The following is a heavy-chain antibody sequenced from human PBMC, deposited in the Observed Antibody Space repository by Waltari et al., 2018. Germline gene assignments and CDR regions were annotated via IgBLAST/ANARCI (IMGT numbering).Heavy chain of an antibody. CDR1: GFVFSGHW. J-gene: IGHJ4*02. V-gene: IGHV3-7*01. D-gene: IGHD2-2*01. CDR3: ARVLLGYCSSTSSSFDY. CDR2: IKRDGSEK. Sequence: EVQLVESGGGLVQPGWSLRLSCAASGFVFSGHWMSWVRQAPGKGLEWVANIKRDGSEKYYVDSVKCRFTISRDNAKGSLFLQMNSLRPEDTAVYFCARVLLGYCSSTSSSFDYWGQGTLVTVSS.